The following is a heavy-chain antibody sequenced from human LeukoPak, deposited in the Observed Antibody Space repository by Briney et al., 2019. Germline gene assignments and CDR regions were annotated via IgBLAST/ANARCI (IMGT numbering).Heavy chain of an antibody. CDR1: GYSFTSYW. V-gene: IGHV5-51*01. CDR2: IYPGDSET. J-gene: IGHJ6*02. CDR3: ARRYAVDYYYYYGMDV. Sequence: GESLKISCKGSGYSFTSYWIGWVRQMPGKGLEWMGIIYPGDSETRYSPSFQGQVTISADKSISTAYLQWSSLKASDTAMYYCARRYAVDYYYYYGMDVWGQGTTVTVSS. D-gene: IGHD5-18*01.